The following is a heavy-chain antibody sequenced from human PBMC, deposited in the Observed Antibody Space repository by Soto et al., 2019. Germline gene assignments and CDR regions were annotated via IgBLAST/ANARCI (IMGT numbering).Heavy chain of an antibody. J-gene: IGHJ4*02. CDR2: IYFRGST. CDR1: GGSINSTSYY. Sequence: LSLTCSVAGGSINSTSYYWGWIRQPPGKGLEGIGIIYFRGSTYYNPSLKSRFTICVDTCKNRFSLKLSSVTAADTAVYYCARVLRFLGWPNDRNCFDHWGQGTLVTVSS. D-gene: IGHD3-3*01. V-gene: IGHV4-39*01. CDR3: ARVLRFLGWPNDRNCFDH.